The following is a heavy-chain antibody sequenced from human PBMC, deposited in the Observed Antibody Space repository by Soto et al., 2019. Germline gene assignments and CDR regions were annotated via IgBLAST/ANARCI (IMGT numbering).Heavy chain of an antibody. D-gene: IGHD2-2*01. J-gene: IGHJ6*02. CDR3: ARDTSQTNIGALHYYGMDV. Sequence: GASVKVSCKASGYTFTSYGISWVRQAPGQGLEWMGWISAYNGNTNYAQKLQGRVTMTTDTSTSTAYMELRSLRSDDTAVYYCARDTSQTNIGALHYYGMDVWGQGTTVTVSS. CDR2: ISAYNGNT. CDR1: GYTFTSYG. V-gene: IGHV1-18*04.